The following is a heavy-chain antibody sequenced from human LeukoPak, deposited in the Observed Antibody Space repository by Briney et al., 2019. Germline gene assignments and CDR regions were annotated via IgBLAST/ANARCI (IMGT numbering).Heavy chain of an antibody. Sequence: PGRSLRLSCAASGFTFIGYTTHGGPDAPGRGVEWGADISVDVGEKHYADSVRGRFSISRDTSTNTLYLHMNSVTAEDTPVYICAVAGVLQLVRYNWFDPWGQGTLVTVSS. CDR3: AVAGVLQLVRYNWFDP. J-gene: IGHJ5*02. CDR2: ISVDVGEK. V-gene: IGHV3-30*04. D-gene: IGHD6-13*01. CDR1: GFTFIGYT.